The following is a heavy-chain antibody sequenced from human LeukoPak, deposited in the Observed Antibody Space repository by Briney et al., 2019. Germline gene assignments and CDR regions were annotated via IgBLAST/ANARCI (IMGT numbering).Heavy chain of an antibody. J-gene: IGHJ4*02. V-gene: IGHV4-39*07. CDR1: GGSISSSNYY. Sequence: SETLSLTCTVSGGSISSSNYYWGWIRQPPGKGLGWIGSIHFSGSTYYSPSLTSRVTISVDTSKNQFSLKLSSVTAADTAVYYCARSGSGYLRYYFDYWGQGTLVTVSS. D-gene: IGHD5-12*01. CDR2: IHFSGST. CDR3: ARSGSGYLRYYFDY.